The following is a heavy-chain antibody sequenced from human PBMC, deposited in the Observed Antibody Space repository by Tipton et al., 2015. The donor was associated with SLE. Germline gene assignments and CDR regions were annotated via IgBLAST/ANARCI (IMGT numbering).Heavy chain of an antibody. J-gene: IGHJ4*02. CDR3: ARAVYSAYNPTIFDS. V-gene: IGHV4-31*03. CDR2: IYYSGST. D-gene: IGHD5-12*01. CDR1: GDSINGYY. Sequence: TLSLTCTVSGDSINGYYWTWIRQHPGKGLEWIGYIYYSGSTYYNPSLKSRVIISVDTSKNQFSLKLTSVTAADTAVYYCARAVYSAYNPTIFDSWCQGTLVTVSS.